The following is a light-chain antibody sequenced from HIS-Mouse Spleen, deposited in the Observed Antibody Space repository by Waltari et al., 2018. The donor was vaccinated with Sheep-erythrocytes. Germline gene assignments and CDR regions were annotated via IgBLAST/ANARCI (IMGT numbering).Light chain of an antibody. J-gene: IGLJ3*02. V-gene: IGLV2-8*01. CDR2: EVS. Sequence: QSALTQPPSASGSPGQSVTISCTGTSSDVGGYNYLSWYQQHPGQAPKLMIYEVSERPSGIPERFSGSSSGTTVTLTISGVQAEDEADYYCQSADSSGTWVFGGGTKLTVL. CDR3: QSADSSGTWV. CDR1: SSDVGGYNY.